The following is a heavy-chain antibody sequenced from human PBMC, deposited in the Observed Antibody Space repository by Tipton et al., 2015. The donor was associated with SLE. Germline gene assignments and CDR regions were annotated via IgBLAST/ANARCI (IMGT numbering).Heavy chain of an antibody. D-gene: IGHD4-11*01. J-gene: IGHJ3*02. CDR2: ISGSGGST. CDR3: ARVGLQDAFDI. Sequence: SLRLSCAASGFTFSSYAMSWVRQAPGKGLEWVSAISGSGGSTYYADSVKGRFTISRDNAKNSLYLQMNSLRAEDTAVYYCARVGLQDAFDIWGQGTMVTVSS. CDR1: GFTFSSYA. V-gene: IGHV3-23*01.